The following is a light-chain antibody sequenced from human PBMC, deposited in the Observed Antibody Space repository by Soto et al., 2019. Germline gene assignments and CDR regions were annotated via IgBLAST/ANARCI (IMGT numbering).Light chain of an antibody. V-gene: IGKV3-11*01. J-gene: IGKJ1*01. CDR2: DAS. CDR3: QQYNNWPLT. Sequence: EVVLTQSPATLSLSPGERATLSCRASESVGSYLAWYQQKPGQAPRLLIYDASNRATGIPARFSGSGSGTDFTLTISSLQSEDFAVYYCQQYNNWPLTFGQGTKVEIK. CDR1: ESVGSY.